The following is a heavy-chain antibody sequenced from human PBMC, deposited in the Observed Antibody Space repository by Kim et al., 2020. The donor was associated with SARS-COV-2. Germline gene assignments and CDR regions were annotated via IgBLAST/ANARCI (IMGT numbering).Heavy chain of an antibody. CDR3: AKVPGIASAVPWYFDL. V-gene: IGHV3-23*01. D-gene: IGHD6-13*01. CDR1: GFTFSSYA. J-gene: IGHJ2*01. CDR2: ISGSGGST. Sequence: GGSLRLSCAASGFTFSSYAMSWVRQAPGKGLEWVSAISGSGGSTYYADSVKGRFTISRDNSKNTLYLQMNSLRAEDTAVYYCAKVPGIASAVPWYFDLWGRGTLVTVSS.